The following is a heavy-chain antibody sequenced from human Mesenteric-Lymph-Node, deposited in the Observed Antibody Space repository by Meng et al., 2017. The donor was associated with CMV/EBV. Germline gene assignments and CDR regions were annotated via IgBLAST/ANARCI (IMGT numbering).Heavy chain of an antibody. J-gene: IGHJ4*02. D-gene: IGHD5-12*01. CDR3: AKGATIIFGVNY. CDR1: GFTFSSYA. Sequence: GESLKISCAASGFTFSSYAMSWVRQAPGKGVEWVSAISGSGGSTYYADSVKGRFTISRDNSKNTLYLQMNSLRAEDTAVYYCAKGATIIFGVNYWGQGTLVTVSS. V-gene: IGHV3-23*01. CDR2: ISGSGGST.